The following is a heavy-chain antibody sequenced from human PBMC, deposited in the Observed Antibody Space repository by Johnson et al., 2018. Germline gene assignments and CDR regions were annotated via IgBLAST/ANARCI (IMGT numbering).Heavy chain of an antibody. CDR1: GFTFSSYA. D-gene: IGHD1-1*01. J-gene: IGHJ3*01. CDR3: ASQVGTYAFDF. Sequence: VQLVQSGGGLVQPGGSLRLYCAASGFTFSSYAMSWVRQAPGQGLEWVSLITGRGGTTFYADSVKGRFTISRDNSRNTVYLQMNSLSVEDTAVFYCASQVGTYAFDFWGQGTMVPVSS. V-gene: IGHV3-23*04. CDR2: ITGRGGTT.